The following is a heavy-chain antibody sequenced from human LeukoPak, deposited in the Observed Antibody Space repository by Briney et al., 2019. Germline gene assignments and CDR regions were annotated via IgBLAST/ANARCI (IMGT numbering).Heavy chain of an antibody. CDR1: GFTFSSYA. Sequence: GGSLRLSCAASGFTFSSYAMSWVRQAPGKGLEWVAFIRYGGSNKYYADSVKGRFTISRDNSKNTLYLQMNSLRAEDTAVYYCAKDGSSSWYFGWFDPWGQGTLVTVSS. CDR3: AKDGSSSWYFGWFDP. J-gene: IGHJ5*02. D-gene: IGHD6-13*01. CDR2: IRYGGSNK. V-gene: IGHV3-30*02.